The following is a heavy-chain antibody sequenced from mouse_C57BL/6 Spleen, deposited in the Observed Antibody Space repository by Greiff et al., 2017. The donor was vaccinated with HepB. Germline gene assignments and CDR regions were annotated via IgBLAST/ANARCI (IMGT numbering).Heavy chain of an antibody. CDR2: INPSTGGT. CDR3: ARLYYGSPHY. V-gene: IGHV1-42*01. Sequence: EVKLQESGPELVKPGASVKISCKASGYSFTGYYMNWVKQSPEKSLEWIGEINPSTGGTTYNQKFKAKATLTVDKSSSTAYMQLKSLTSEDSAVYYCARLYYGSPHYWGQGTTLTVSS. CDR1: GYSFTGYY. D-gene: IGHD1-1*01. J-gene: IGHJ2*01.